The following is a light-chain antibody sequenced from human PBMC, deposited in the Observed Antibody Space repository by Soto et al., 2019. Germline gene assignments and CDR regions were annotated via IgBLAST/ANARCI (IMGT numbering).Light chain of an antibody. J-gene: IGLJ1*01. CDR2: EVN. CDR1: SSDLGGYNF. V-gene: IGLV2-14*01. CDR3: TSYTNSNTYV. Sequence: QSALTQPASVSGSPGQSITISCTGTSSDLGGYNFVSWYQHHPGKAPKLMIFEVNNRPSGVSNRFSGSKSGNTASLTISGLQAEDEADYYCTSYTNSNTYVFGTGTKVTVL.